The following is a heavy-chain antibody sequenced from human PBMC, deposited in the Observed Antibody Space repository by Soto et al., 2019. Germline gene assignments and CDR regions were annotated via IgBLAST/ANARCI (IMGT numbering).Heavy chain of an antibody. CDR2: IKSKTDGGTT. CDR1: GFTFSNAW. J-gene: IGHJ3*02. CDR3: TTDAPYYDFWSGYRPLYAFDI. Sequence: PGGSLRLSCAASGFTFSNAWMSWVRQAPGKGLEWVGRIKSKTDGGTTDYAAPVKGRFTISGDDSKNTLYLQMNSLKTEDTAVYYCTTDAPYYDFWSGYRPLYAFDIWGQGTMVTV. V-gene: IGHV3-15*01. D-gene: IGHD3-3*01.